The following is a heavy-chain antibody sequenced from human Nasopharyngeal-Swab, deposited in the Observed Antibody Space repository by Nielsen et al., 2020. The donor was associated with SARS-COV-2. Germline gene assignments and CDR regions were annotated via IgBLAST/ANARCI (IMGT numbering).Heavy chain of an antibody. J-gene: IGHJ4*02. CDR3: AKRRGGYYFDY. V-gene: IGHV3-9*01. CDR2: ISWNSGSI. Sequence: SLKISCAASGFNFDDYAMHWVRQAPGKGLEWVSGISWNSGSIGYADSVKGRFTISRDNAKNSLYLQMNSLRAEDTALYYCAKRRGGYYFDYWGQGTLVTVSS. D-gene: IGHD5-12*01. CDR1: GFNFDDYA.